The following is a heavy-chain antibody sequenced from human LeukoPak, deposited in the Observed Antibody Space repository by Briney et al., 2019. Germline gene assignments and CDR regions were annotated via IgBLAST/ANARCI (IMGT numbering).Heavy chain of an antibody. CDR3: ARAYVWGSYLDY. CDR1: GFTFSSYG. D-gene: IGHD3-16*02. V-gene: IGHV3-30*02. J-gene: IGHJ4*02. CDR2: IRYDGSNK. Sequence: GGSLRLSCAASGFTFSSYGMHWVRQAPGKGLEWVAFIRYDGSNKYYADSVKGRFTISRDNSKNTLYLQMNSLRAEDTAVYYCARAYVWGSYLDYWGQGTLVTVSS.